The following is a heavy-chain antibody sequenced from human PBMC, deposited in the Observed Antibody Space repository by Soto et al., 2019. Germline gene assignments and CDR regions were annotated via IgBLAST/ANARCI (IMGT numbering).Heavy chain of an antibody. V-gene: IGHV1-18*01. CDR3: ATRSPAFDF. CDR2: ISTSKGET. CDR1: GYTFTSYG. J-gene: IGHJ4*02. Sequence: QVQMVQSGPEVKKPGASVKVSCKTSGYTFTSYGVAWVRQAPGQGLEWMGWISTSKGETTYAQKFQGRVTMTTDTSTSTAYMDLRSLRSDDTAVYYCATRSPAFDFWGQGTLVTVSS.